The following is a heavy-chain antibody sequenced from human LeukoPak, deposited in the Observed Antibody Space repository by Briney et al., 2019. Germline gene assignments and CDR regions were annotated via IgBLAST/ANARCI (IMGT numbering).Heavy chain of an antibody. CDR1: SDSIYSSNYY. CDR3: ARAAYCGGDCYLFDY. Sequence: PSETLSLTCTVSSDSIYSSNYYWGWIRQPPGEGLEWIGRIYYSGSTYYNSSLKSRITISVDTSKNQFSLKLSSLTAADTAVYYCARAAYCGGDCYLFDYWGQGTLVTVFS. J-gene: IGHJ4*02. V-gene: IGHV4-39*01. D-gene: IGHD2-21*02. CDR2: IYYSGST.